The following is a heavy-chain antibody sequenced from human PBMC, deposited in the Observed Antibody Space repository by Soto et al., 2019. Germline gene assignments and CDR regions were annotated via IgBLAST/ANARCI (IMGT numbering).Heavy chain of an antibody. CDR3: ARGGGPYVWFNEF. CDR1: GGLFSSFA. J-gene: IGHJ4*02. Sequence: ASVKVSCKDSGGLFSSFAISWVRQAPGQGLEWMGGIIPVFGTTNYAQKFQGRVTITAYESTNTAYMELSSLTSDDTAMYYCARGGGPYVWFNEFWGQGTQVTVSS. V-gene: IGHV1-69*13. D-gene: IGHD3-16*01. CDR2: IIPVFGTT.